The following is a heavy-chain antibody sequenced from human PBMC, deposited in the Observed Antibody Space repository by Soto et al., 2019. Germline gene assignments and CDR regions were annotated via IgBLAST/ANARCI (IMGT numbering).Heavy chain of an antibody. V-gene: IGHV4-39*01. J-gene: IGHJ4*02. CDR3: ARGGRSGVPAAMYGPNSFLEWLLWYGTPFDY. CDR2: IYYSGST. Sequence: QLQLQESGPGLVKPSETLSLTCTVSGGSISSSSYYWGWIRQPPGKGLEWIGSIYYSGSTYYNPSLKSRVTISVDTSKNQFSLKLSSVTAADTAVYYCARGGRSGVPAAMYGPNSFLEWLLWYGTPFDYWGQGTLVTVSS. CDR1: GGSISSSSYY. D-gene: IGHD3-3*02.